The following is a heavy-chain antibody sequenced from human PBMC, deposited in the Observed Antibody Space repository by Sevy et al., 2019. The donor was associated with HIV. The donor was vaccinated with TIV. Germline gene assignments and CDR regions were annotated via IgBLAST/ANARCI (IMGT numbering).Heavy chain of an antibody. CDR3: ARAPSGSQGPGQYFHH. J-gene: IGHJ1*01. CDR2: ITAYNGNT. Sequence: ASVKVSCKASGYTFTNYHITWVRQAPGQGLEWMGWITAYNGNTNYAQRLQGRVPMTTDTSTSTAYMELRSLRSDDTAVYYCARAPSGSQGPGQYFHHWGQGTLVTVSS. D-gene: IGHD1-26*01. CDR1: GYTFTNYH. V-gene: IGHV1-18*01.